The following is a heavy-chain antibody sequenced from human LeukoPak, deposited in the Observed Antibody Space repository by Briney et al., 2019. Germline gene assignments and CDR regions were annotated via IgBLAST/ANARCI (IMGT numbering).Heavy chain of an antibody. V-gene: IGHV3-23*01. CDR2: LSGSGGST. Sequence: GGSLRLSCAAPEFTFSSYAMGWVRQAPGKGLEWVSGLSGSGGSTYYADSVKGRFTISRDNSKNTLYLQMNSLRAEETAVYYCARTRGYSYGTYYFDYWGQGTLVTVSS. CDR1: EFTFSSYA. CDR3: ARTRGYSYGTYYFDY. D-gene: IGHD5-18*01. J-gene: IGHJ4*02.